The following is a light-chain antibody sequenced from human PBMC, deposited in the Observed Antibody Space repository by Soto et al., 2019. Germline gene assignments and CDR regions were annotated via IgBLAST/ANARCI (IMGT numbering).Light chain of an antibody. CDR2: AAS. J-gene: IGKJ1*01. CDR3: QKYNNAPRT. CDR1: QGISNY. Sequence: DIQMTQSPSSLSASVGDTVTITCRASQGISNYLAWYQQKPGQVPNLLIYAASTLLSGVPSRFSGSRSGTDFTLPISSLRPEDFATYYCQKYNNAPRTFGQGTKVEI. V-gene: IGKV1-27*01.